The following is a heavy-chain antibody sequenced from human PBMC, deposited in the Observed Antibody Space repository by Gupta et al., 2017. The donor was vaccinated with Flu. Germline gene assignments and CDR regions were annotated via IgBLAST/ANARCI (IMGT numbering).Heavy chain of an antibody. CDR1: DVSITSGSYY. Sequence: QQQLQESGPGLVTPSPTLSLTCTVSDVSITSGSYYWSWIRQPAGKGLEWIGRIYTSGSTNYNPSRKSRVTISVDTAKNQFSLKLSSVTAADMAVYYCARDQNSITICGVVSYFDYWGQGTLVTVSA. D-gene: IGHD3-3*01. J-gene: IGHJ4*02. V-gene: IGHV4-61*02. CDR2: IYTSGST. CDR3: ARDQNSITICGVVSYFDY.